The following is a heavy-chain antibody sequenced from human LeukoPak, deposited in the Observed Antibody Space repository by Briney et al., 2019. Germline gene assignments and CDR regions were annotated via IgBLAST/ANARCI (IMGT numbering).Heavy chain of an antibody. CDR3: ARWGDGSGSYYFAAFDI. J-gene: IGHJ3*02. CDR2: MNPNSGNT. CDR1: GYTFTSYD. V-gene: IGHV1-8*01. Sequence: GASVKVSCKASGYTFTSYDINWVRQATGQGLEWMGWMNPNSGNTGYAQKFQGRVTMTRSTSISTAYMELSSLRSEDTAVYYCARWGDGSGSYYFAAFDIWGQGTMVTVSS. D-gene: IGHD3-10*01.